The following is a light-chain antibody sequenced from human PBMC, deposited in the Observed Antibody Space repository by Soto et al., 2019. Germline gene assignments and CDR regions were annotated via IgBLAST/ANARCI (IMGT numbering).Light chain of an antibody. CDR2: EGS. CDR1: SSDVGSYNL. J-gene: IGLJ1*01. Sequence: QSVLTQPASVSGSPGQSITISCTGTSSDVGSYNLVSWYQQHPGKAPKLMIYEGSKRPSGVSNRFSGSKSGNTASLTISGLQAEDEADYYSCSYAGSSSFHVFGTVTKVTDL. V-gene: IGLV2-23*03. CDR3: CSYAGSSSFHV.